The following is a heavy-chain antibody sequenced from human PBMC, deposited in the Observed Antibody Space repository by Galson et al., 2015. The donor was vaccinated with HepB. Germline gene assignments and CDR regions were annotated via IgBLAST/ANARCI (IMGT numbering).Heavy chain of an antibody. V-gene: IGHV1-69*04. J-gene: IGHJ5*02. D-gene: IGHD3-10*01. CDR1: GGTFSSYA. CDR2: IIPILGIA. Sequence: SVKVSCKASGGTFSSYAISWVRQAPGQGLEWMGRIIPILGIANYAQKFQGRVTITADKSTSTAYMELSSLRSEDTAVYYCARDRGDEFGELLYRWFDPWGQGTLVTVSS. CDR3: ARDRGDEFGELLYRWFDP.